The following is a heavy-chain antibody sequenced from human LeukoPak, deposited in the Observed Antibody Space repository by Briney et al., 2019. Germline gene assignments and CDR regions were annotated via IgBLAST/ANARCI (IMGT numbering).Heavy chain of an antibody. J-gene: IGHJ4*02. Sequence: GSLRLSCAASGFTFSSYAMSWIRQPPGKGLEWIGYTYYIGSTNYNPSLKSRVTISVDTSKNQFSLTLSSVTAADTAVYYCARQGLVGATDYWGQGTLVTVSS. CDR2: TYYIGST. CDR1: GFTFSSYA. V-gene: IGHV4-59*01. CDR3: ARQGLVGATDY. D-gene: IGHD1-26*01.